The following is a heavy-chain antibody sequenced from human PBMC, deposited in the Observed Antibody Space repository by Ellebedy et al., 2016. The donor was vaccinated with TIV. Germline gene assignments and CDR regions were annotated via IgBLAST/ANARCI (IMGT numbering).Heavy chain of an antibody. CDR1: GFTFSNFA. CDR3: ATLKGNYSSIRLNDY. V-gene: IGHV3-30*03. D-gene: IGHD1-7*01. Sequence: GESLKISCAASGFTFSNFAIHWVRQAPGKGLEWVAFISSDGSNTYYADSVKGRFTISRDNSKNTLYLQMSSLRAEDTAVYYCATLKGNYSSIRLNDYWGQGTLVTVSS. CDR2: ISSDGSNT. J-gene: IGHJ4*02.